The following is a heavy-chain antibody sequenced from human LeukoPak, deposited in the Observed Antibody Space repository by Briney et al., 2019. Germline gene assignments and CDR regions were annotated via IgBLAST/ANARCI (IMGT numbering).Heavy chain of an antibody. D-gene: IGHD3-3*02. V-gene: IGHV3-7*04. CDR3: ARDSQHLNFDY. J-gene: IGHJ4*02. CDR1: GFTFSNYW. Sequence: GGSLRLSCAASGFTFSNYWMNWVRQAPGKGLEWVANVKEDGSEKYHVDSVKVRFIISRDNAKISLYLQMNSVGAEDTAVYYCARDSQHLNFDYWGQGTLVTVSS. CDR2: VKEDGSEK.